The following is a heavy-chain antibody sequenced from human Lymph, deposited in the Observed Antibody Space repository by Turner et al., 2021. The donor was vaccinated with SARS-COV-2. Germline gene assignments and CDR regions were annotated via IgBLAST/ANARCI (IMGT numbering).Heavy chain of an antibody. D-gene: IGHD5-18*01. CDR2: IYSGGST. Sequence: EVQLVESGGGLVQPGGSLRLSCAASGFTVSSSYMSWVRQAPGKGLEWVSVIYSGGSTYCADSVKGRFTISRDNSKNTLYLQMNSLRAEDTAVYYCARQLWLRGTFDYWGQGTLVTVSS. CDR1: GFTVSSSY. CDR3: ARQLWLRGTFDY. V-gene: IGHV3-66*04. J-gene: IGHJ4*02.